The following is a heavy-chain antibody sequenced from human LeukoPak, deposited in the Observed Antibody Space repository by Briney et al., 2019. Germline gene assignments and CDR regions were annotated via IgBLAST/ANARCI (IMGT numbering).Heavy chain of an antibody. CDR3: ARGDGYYYGSGSYCDF. Sequence: PGGSLRLSCAASGLDVTSKYMTWVRQTPEKGLGWVSVIYSAASTLYAASVKGRFTISRDKSNNTLYLEMNSLRAEDTAVYYCARGDGYYYGSGSYCDFWGQGTLVTVSS. J-gene: IGHJ4*02. CDR1: GLDVTSKY. V-gene: IGHV3-66*01. D-gene: IGHD3-10*01. CDR2: IYSAAST.